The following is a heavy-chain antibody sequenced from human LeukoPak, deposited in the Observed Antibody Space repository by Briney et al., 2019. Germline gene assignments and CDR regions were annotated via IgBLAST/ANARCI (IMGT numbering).Heavy chain of an antibody. J-gene: IGHJ4*02. CDR3: ARASDILTGFDY. CDR2: IGTAGDT. V-gene: IGHV3-13*01. CDR1: GFTFSSYD. D-gene: IGHD3-9*01. Sequence: GGSLRPSCAAPGFTFSSYDMHWVRQATGKGLEWVSAIGTAGDTYYPGSVKGRFTISRENAKNSLYLQMNSLRAGDTAVYYCARASDILTGFDYWGQGTLVTVSS.